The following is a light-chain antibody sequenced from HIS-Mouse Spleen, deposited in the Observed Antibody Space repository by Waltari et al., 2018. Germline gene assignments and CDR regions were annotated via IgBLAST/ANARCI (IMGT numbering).Light chain of an antibody. J-gene: IGLJ2*01. CDR1: ALPKKY. Sequence: SYELTQPPSVSVSPGQTARITCSGDALPKKYADWYQQKSGQAPVLVIYEDSKRPSGIPEGFSGSSSGTMATLTISGAQVEDEADYYCYSTDSSGNHRVFGGGTKLTVL. CDR2: EDS. V-gene: IGLV3-10*01. CDR3: YSTDSSGNHRV.